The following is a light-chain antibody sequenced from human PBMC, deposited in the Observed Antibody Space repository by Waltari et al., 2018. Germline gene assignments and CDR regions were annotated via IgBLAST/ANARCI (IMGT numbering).Light chain of an antibody. J-gene: IGLJ1*01. Sequence: QSALTQPPSVSGSPGQSITISCTGTSSDLGPSNFVSWYQQHPGKAPKLMIYDVTNRPSGVSNRFSGSKSGNTASLTISGLQAEDEADYYCSSYAGSNTLYVFGTGTKVTVL. CDR2: DVT. V-gene: IGLV2-14*03. CDR3: SSYAGSNTLYV. CDR1: SSDLGPSNF.